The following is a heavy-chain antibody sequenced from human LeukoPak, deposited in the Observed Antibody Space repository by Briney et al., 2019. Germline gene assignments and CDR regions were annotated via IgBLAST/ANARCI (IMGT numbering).Heavy chain of an antibody. J-gene: IGHJ4*02. D-gene: IGHD3-22*01. CDR2: INPSGGST. CDR3: ARGLSYDSSGYYYDSKYYFDY. Sequence: ASVKVSCKASGYTFTSYYMHWVRQAPGQGLEWMGIINPSGGSTTYAQKFQGRVTMTRDMSTSTAYMELSSLRSEDTAVYYCARGLSYDSSGYYYDSKYYFDYWGQGTLVTVSS. V-gene: IGHV1-46*01. CDR1: GYTFTSYY.